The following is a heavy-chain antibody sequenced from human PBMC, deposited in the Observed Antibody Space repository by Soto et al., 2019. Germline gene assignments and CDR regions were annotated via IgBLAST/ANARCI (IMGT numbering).Heavy chain of an antibody. CDR1: GGTFSSYA. Sequence: QVQLVQSGADVKKPGSSVKVSCKASGGTFSSYAISWVRQAPGQGLEWMGGIIPIFGTANYAQKFQGRVTITADESTSTAYMELSSLRSEDTAVYYCARDPDRYSSSSGVEDYWGQGTLVTVSS. J-gene: IGHJ4*02. D-gene: IGHD6-6*01. CDR3: ARDPDRYSSSSGVEDY. CDR2: IIPIFGTA. V-gene: IGHV1-69*12.